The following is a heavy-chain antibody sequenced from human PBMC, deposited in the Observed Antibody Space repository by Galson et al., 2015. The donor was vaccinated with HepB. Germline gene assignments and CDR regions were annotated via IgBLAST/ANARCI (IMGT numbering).Heavy chain of an antibody. Sequence: SEPLSLTCAVSGYSISSVYYWGWIRQPPGKGLEWIGTIFHTGGTYYNPSLKSRDTISMNMSKNQFSLKLSSVTAADTAVYYCAKSRNDYNSASGYDYWGQGTLVTVSS. V-gene: IGHV4-38-2*01. CDR2: IFHTGGT. J-gene: IGHJ4*02. CDR3: AKSRNDYNSASGYDY. CDR1: GYSISSVYY. D-gene: IGHD1-1*01.